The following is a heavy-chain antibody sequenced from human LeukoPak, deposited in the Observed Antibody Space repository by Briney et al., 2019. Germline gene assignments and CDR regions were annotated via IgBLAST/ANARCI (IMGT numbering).Heavy chain of an antibody. CDR3: AREAYDYVWGSYPFDY. Sequence: GGSLRLSCAASGFTFSSYAMHWVRRAPGKGLEWVAVISYDGSNKYYADSVKGRFTISRDNSKNTLYLQMNSLRAEDTAVYYCAREAYDYVWGSYPFDYWGQGTLVTVSS. CDR1: GFTFSSYA. D-gene: IGHD3-16*02. J-gene: IGHJ4*02. V-gene: IGHV3-30*01. CDR2: ISYDGSNK.